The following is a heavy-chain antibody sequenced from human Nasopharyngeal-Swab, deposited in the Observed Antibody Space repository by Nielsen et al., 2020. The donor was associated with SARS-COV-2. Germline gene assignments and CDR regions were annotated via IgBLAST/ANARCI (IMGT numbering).Heavy chain of an antibody. D-gene: IGHD3-16*01. V-gene: IGHV3-30*02. CDR1: GFTFSSSG. CDR3: AKDHKMDSGGGVGYMDV. J-gene: IGHJ6*03. Sequence: GGSLRLSCAASGFTFSSSGMHWVRQAPGKGLEWVAFIRYDGFNQHYADSVKGRFTISRDSFKNTLDLQLNSLRAEDTAVYYCAKDHKMDSGGGVGYMDVWGKGTTVTVSS. CDR2: IRYDGFNQ.